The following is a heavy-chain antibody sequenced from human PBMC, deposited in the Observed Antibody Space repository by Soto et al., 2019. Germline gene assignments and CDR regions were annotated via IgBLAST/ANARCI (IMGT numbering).Heavy chain of an antibody. D-gene: IGHD1-1*01. CDR1: GYAFTTYG. J-gene: IGHJ4*02. CDR3: ARGRYGDY. Sequence: QVHLVQSGAEVKKPGASVKVSCKGSGYAFTTYGITWVRQAPGQGLEWRGWISAHNGNTNYAQKLQGRVTVTRXTSTSTAYMELRSLRSDDTAVYYCARGRYGDYWGQGALVTVSS. V-gene: IGHV1-18*01. CDR2: ISAHNGNT.